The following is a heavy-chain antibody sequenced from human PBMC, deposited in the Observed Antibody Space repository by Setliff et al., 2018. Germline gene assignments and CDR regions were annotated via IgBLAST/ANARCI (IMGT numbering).Heavy chain of an antibody. CDR2: ISSSSSYI. CDR3: ASSREGPRSEYFQH. Sequence: PGGSLRLSCAASGFTFSSYSMNWVRQAPGKGLEWVSSISSSSSYIYYADSVKGRFTISRDNAKNSLYLQMNSLRAEDTAVYYCASSREGPRSEYFQHWGQGTLVTSPQ. V-gene: IGHV3-21*01. J-gene: IGHJ1*01. CDR1: GFTFSSYS. D-gene: IGHD1-26*01.